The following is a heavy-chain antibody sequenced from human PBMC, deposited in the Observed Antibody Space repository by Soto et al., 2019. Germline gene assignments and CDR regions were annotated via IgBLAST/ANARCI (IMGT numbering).Heavy chain of an antibody. CDR2: IIPILGIA. D-gene: IGHD4-17*01. CDR3: ARTGDYVTYFDY. J-gene: IGHJ4*02. CDR1: GGTFSSYT. V-gene: IGHV1-69*02. Sequence: QVQLVQSGAEVKKPGSSVKVSCKASGGTFSSYTISWVRQAPGQGLEWMGRIIPILGIANYAQKFQGRVTIXAXXSTSTAYMELSSLRSEDTAVYYCARTGDYVTYFDYWGQGTLVTVSS.